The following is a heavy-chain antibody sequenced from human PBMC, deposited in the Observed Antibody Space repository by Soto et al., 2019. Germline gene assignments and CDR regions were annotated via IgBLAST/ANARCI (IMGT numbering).Heavy chain of an antibody. CDR2: INPNGGST. Sequence: QVQLVQSGAEVKKPGASVKVSCKASGYTLTRYCIHWVRQAPGQGLEWMGIINPNGGSTSYAQQFQDRVNMTRDTSTSTVYMELSSLRSEDTAVYYCARDIVVAPTARGWFDPWGKGTLVTVSS. D-gene: IGHD2-2*01. CDR3: ARDIVVAPTARGWFDP. V-gene: IGHV1-46*01. CDR1: GYTLTRYC. J-gene: IGHJ5*02.